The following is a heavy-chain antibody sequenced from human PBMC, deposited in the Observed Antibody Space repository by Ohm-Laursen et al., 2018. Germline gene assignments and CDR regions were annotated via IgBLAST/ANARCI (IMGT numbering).Heavy chain of an antibody. V-gene: IGHV4-59*01. Sequence: GTLSLTCTVSGGSISSYYWSWIRQPPGKGLEWIGYIYYSGSTNYNPSLKSRVIISVDTSKNQFSLKLSSVTAADTAVYYCARDFYDSSGYLDTFDIWGQGTMVTVSS. D-gene: IGHD3-22*01. CDR2: IYYSGST. CDR1: GGSISSYY. J-gene: IGHJ3*02. CDR3: ARDFYDSSGYLDTFDI.